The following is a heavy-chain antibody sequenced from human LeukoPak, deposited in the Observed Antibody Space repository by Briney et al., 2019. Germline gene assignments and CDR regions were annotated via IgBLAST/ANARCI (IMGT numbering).Heavy chain of an antibody. CDR2: ISGSGGST. CDR1: GFTFSSYA. J-gene: IGHJ4*02. D-gene: IGHD3-22*01. CDR3: ATKYYYDSSGGNYFDY. V-gene: IGHV3-23*01. Sequence: GGSLRLSCAASGFTFSSYAMSWVRQAPGKGLEWVSAISGSGGSTYYADSVKGRFTISRDNSKSTLYPQMNSLRAEDTAVYYCATKYYYDSSGGNYFDYWGQGTLVTVSS.